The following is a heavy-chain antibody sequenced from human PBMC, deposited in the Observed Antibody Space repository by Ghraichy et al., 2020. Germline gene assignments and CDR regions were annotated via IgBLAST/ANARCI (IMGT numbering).Heavy chain of an antibody. J-gene: IGHJ6*02. CDR2: TYYTGST. CDR3: ARGVSVKYYGMDV. V-gene: IGHV4-59*01. D-gene: IGHD3-16*01. CDR1: GDSLSSDY. Sequence: ESLNISCTVSGDSLSSDYWSWIRQPPGKGLECIGYTYYTGSTHYNPSLKSRITISVDRSKNQISLWLSSVTAADTGVYYCARGVSVKYYGMDVWGQGTTVTVSS.